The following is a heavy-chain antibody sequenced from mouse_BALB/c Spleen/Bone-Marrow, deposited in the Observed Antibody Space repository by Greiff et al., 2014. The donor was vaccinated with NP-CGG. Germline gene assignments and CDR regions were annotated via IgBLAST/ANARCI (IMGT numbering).Heavy chain of an antibody. CDR1: GYTFTSYW. D-gene: IGHD4-1*02. V-gene: IGHV1-7*01. CDR3: AANWESWGY. J-gene: IGHJ2*01. CDR2: INPSTGYT. Sequence: QVQLQQSGAELAKPGASVKMSCKASGYTFTSYWMHWVKQRPGQGLEWIGYINPSTGYTEYNQKFKDKATLTADKSSDTAYLQLSSLTSEDTAVYYCAANWESWGYWGQGTALTVSS.